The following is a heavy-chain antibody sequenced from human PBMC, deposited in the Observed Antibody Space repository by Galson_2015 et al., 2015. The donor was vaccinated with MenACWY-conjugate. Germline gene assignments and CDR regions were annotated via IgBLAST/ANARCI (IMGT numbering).Heavy chain of an antibody. J-gene: IGHJ2*01. D-gene: IGHD1-1*01. CDR1: GFTFSDYY. CDR2: ITSNGGTT. Sequence: SLRLSCAASGFTFSDYYMSWIRQAPGKGLEYVSAITSNGGTTYYADSVKGRFTISRDNSKNTLYLQMSSLRAEDTAVYYCVKGGTTMAYWYFDLWGRGTLVTVSS. CDR3: VKGGTTMAYWYFDL. V-gene: IGHV3-64D*09.